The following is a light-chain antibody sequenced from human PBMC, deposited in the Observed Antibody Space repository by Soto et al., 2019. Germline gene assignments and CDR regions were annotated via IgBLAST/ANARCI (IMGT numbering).Light chain of an antibody. CDR3: QQYGRSPPYT. Sequence: ELVLTQSPGTLSLTPGERATLSCRASQTVSANYLAWYQQKAGQAPRLLIYGASNRATGIPDRFSGSGSGTDFTLTISRLEPEDFAVYYCQQYGRSPPYTFGQGTKVDIK. J-gene: IGKJ2*01. CDR2: GAS. V-gene: IGKV3-20*01. CDR1: QTVSANY.